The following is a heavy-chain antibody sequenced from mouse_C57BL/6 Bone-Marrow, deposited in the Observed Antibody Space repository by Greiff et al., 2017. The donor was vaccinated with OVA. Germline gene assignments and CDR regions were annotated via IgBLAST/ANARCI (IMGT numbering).Heavy chain of an antibody. CDR2: IRNKANNHAT. D-gene: IGHD3-2*02. CDR1: GFTFSDAW. J-gene: IGHJ4*01. Sequence: EVKVEESGGGLVQPGGSMKLSCAASGFTFSDAWMDWVRQSPEKGLEWVAEIRNKANNHATYYAESVKGRFNISRDDSKSSVYLQMNSLRAEDTGIYYCTADSSGFFYAMDYWGQGTSVTVSS. CDR3: TADSSGFFYAMDY. V-gene: IGHV6-6*01.